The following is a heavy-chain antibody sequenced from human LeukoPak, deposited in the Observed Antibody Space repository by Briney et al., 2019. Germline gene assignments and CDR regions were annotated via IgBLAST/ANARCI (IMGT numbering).Heavy chain of an antibody. Sequence: PGGSLRLSCAASGFSFSSYTMNWVRQAPGKGLEWVSSISRSRSYIFYAVSVKGRFTISRDNAKNSLYLQMNSLRAEDTAVYYCARVLGVGARNFDYWGQGTLVTVSS. CDR2: ISRSRSYI. CDR1: GFSFSSYT. V-gene: IGHV3-21*01. J-gene: IGHJ4*02. D-gene: IGHD1-26*01. CDR3: ARVLGVGARNFDY.